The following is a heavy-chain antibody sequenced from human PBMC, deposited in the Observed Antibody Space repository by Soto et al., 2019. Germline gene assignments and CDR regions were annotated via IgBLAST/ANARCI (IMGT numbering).Heavy chain of an antibody. CDR2: ISSRSSYI. Sequence: PGGSLSLSCAASGFTFSSYTMTWVRQAQGKGLVWVSSISSRSSYIYYADSVKGRFTISRDNAKISVYLQMNSLRAEDTAVYYCARDQRYDFWSGYYRDYGMDVWGQGTTVTVSS. J-gene: IGHJ6*02. CDR1: GFTFSSYT. V-gene: IGHV3-21*01. CDR3: ARDQRYDFWSGYYRDYGMDV. D-gene: IGHD3-3*01.